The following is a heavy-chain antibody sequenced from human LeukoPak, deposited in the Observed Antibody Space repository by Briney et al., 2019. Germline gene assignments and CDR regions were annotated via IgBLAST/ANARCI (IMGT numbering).Heavy chain of an antibody. J-gene: IGHJ6*04. CDR1: GFTFSSYW. V-gene: IGHV3-21*01. CDR2: ISSSSSYI. CDR3: ARGNIVVVVAYGDV. Sequence: KPGGSLRLSCAASGFTFSSYWMSWVRQAPGKGLEWVSSISSSSSYIFYADSVKGRFTISRDNAKNSLYPQMNSLRAEDTAVYYCARGNIVVVVAYGDVWGKGATFTVSS. D-gene: IGHD2-15*01.